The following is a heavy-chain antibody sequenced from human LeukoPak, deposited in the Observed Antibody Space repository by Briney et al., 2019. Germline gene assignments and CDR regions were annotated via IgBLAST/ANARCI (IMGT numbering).Heavy chain of an antibody. Sequence: ASVKVSCKASGYTFTSYGISWVRQAPGQGLEWMGWISAYNGNTNYAQKLRGRVTMTTDTSTSTAYMELRSLRSDDTAVYYCARDQALYVWGSYRYINWFDPWGQGTLVTVSS. J-gene: IGHJ5*02. D-gene: IGHD3-16*02. CDR1: GYTFTSYG. V-gene: IGHV1-18*01. CDR2: ISAYNGNT. CDR3: ARDQALYVWGSYRYINWFDP.